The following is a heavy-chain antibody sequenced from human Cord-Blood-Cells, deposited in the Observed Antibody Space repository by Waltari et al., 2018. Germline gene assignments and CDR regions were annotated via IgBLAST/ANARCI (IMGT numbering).Heavy chain of an antibody. D-gene: IGHD6-13*01. Sequence: QVQLQESGPGLVKPSQTLSLTCTVSGGSISSGDYYWSWIRQPPGKGLEWNGYIYYSGSTDYNPSLKSRVTISVDTSKNQFSLKLSSVTAADTAVYYCARAPRPNSSSFDYWGQGTLVTVSS. CDR2: IYYSGST. J-gene: IGHJ4*02. CDR3: ARAPRPNSSSFDY. CDR1: GGSISSGDYY. V-gene: IGHV4-30-4*01.